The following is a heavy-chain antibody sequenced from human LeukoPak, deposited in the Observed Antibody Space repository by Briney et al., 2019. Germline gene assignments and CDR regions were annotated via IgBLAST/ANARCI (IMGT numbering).Heavy chain of an antibody. V-gene: IGHV4-59*01. J-gene: IGHJ5*02. CDR1: GGSISSYY. Sequence: SETLSLTCTVSGGSISSYYWSWIRQPPGKGLEWIGYIYYSGSTNYNPSLKSRVTISVDTSKNQFSLKLSSVTAADTAVYYCARGATMVRGVVPAYNWFGPWGQGTLVTVSS. CDR2: IYYSGST. D-gene: IGHD3-10*01. CDR3: ARGATMVRGVVPAYNWFGP.